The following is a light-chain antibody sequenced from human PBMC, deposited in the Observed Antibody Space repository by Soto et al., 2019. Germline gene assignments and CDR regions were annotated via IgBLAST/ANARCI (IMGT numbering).Light chain of an antibody. CDR3: QQYNSYPIT. Sequence: DIQMTQSPSTLSASVGDRVTITCRASQSISSWLAWYQQKPGKAPKLLIYDASNLESGVPSRFSGSGSGTEFTLTISSPQPYDFATYYCQQYNSYPITFGQGTRLEIK. J-gene: IGKJ5*01. CDR2: DAS. CDR1: QSISSW. V-gene: IGKV1-5*01.